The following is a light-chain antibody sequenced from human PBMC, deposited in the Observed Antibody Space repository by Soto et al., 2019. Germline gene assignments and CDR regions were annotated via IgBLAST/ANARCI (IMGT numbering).Light chain of an antibody. CDR2: WAS. J-gene: IGKJ4*01. CDR1: QSVLYTPDNKNY. Sequence: DVVMTQSPDSLAVSLGERATFNCKSSQSVLYTPDNKNYLAWYQKKPGQPPKLLVYWASTRESGVPDRFSGSGSGTDFTLTISSLQAEDVAVYYCQQYFRTPPAFGGGTKVEIK. CDR3: QQYFRTPPA. V-gene: IGKV4-1*01.